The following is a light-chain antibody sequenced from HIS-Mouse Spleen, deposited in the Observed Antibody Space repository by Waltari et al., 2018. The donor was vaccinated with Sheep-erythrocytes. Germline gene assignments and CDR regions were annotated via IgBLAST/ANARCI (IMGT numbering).Light chain of an antibody. CDR2: AAS. J-gene: IGKJ2*01. V-gene: IGKV1-8*01. CDR1: QGISRY. CDR3: QQYYSYPYT. Sequence: AIRMTQSPSSLSASTGDRVTITCRASQGISRYLAWYQQKPGKAPKLLIYAASTLQSWVPSRFSGSGSGTDFTLTISCLQSEDFATYYCQQYYSYPYTFGQGTKVDIK.